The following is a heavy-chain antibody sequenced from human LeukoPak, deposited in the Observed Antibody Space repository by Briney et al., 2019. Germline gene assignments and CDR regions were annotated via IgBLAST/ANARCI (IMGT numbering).Heavy chain of an antibody. J-gene: IGHJ4*02. CDR2: ITDSSTST. Sequence: GGSLRLSCAASGFTFNNYVMNWVRQAPGKGLEWVSAITDSSTSTYYADSVKGRFTISRHNSKNTLYLQMNSLRAEDTAVYYCAKGSSSSRTYYFDYWGQGALVTVSS. V-gene: IGHV3-23*01. D-gene: IGHD6-13*01. CDR3: AKGSSSSRTYYFDY. CDR1: GFTFNNYV.